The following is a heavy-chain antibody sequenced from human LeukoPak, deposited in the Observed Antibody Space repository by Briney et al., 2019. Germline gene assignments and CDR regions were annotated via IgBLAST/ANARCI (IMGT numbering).Heavy chain of an antibody. J-gene: IGHJ6*03. CDR2: INWNGGST. CDR3: AKADYSSTWYLSNYYYYMDV. D-gene: IGHD2-2*01. V-gene: IGHV3-20*04. Sequence: PGGSLRLSCAASGFTFDDYGVSWVRQAPGKGLEWVSGINWNGGSTGYADSVKGRFTISRDNAKNSLYLQMKNLRPEDTALYYCAKADYSSTWYLSNYYYYMDVWGKGTTVTISS. CDR1: GFTFDDYG.